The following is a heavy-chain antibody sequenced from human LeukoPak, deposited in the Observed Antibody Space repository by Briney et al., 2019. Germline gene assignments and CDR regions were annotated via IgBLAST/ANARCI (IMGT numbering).Heavy chain of an antibody. J-gene: IGHJ3*02. CDR2: IRSDGSDT. V-gene: IGHV3-74*01. Sequence: GGSLRLSCAASGFTFSDTWMHWVRQAPGKGLVWVSRIRSDGSDTRYAESVKGRFSISRDNSKNTLYVQMNSLRAEDTAVYYCAKPYYYDSSGYYTYDAFDMWGQGTMVTVSS. CDR1: GFTFSDTW. CDR3: AKPYYYDSSGYYTYDAFDM. D-gene: IGHD3-22*01.